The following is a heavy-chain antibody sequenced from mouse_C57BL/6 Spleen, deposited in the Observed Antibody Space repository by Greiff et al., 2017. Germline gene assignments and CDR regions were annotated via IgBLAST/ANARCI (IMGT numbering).Heavy chain of an antibody. D-gene: IGHD2-5*01. CDR1: GYTFTDYY. V-gene: IGHV1-19*01. CDR3: APYYSNSWYFDV. J-gene: IGHJ1*03. CDR2: INPYNGGT. Sequence: VQLKQSGPVLVKPGASVKMSCKASGYTFTDYYMNWVKQSHGKSLEWIGVINPYNGGTSYNQKFKGKATLTVDKSSSTAYMELNSLTSEDSAVYYCAPYYSNSWYFDVWGTGTTVTVAS.